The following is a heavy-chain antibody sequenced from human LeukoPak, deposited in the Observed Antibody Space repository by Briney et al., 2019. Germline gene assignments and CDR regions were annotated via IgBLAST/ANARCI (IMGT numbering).Heavy chain of an antibody. D-gene: IGHD6-13*01. CDR2: IYYSGST. Sequence: SETLSLTCTVSGGSISSYYWSWIRQPPGKGLEWIGYIYYSGSTNYNPSLKSRVTISVDTSKNQFSLKLSSVTAADTAVYYCARDVPYSMYGNWFDPWGQGTLVTVSS. V-gene: IGHV4-59*01. CDR1: GGSISSYY. CDR3: ARDVPYSMYGNWFDP. J-gene: IGHJ5*02.